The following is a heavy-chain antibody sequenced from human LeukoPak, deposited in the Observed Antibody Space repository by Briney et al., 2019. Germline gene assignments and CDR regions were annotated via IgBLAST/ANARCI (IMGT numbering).Heavy chain of an antibody. CDR3: AKVLWFGEWNWYFDL. D-gene: IGHD3-10*01. CDR2: IYTSGST. V-gene: IGHV4-4*07. CDR1: GGSISSYY. Sequence: SETLSLTCTVSGGSISSYYWSWIRQPAGKGLEWIGRIYTSGSTNYNPSLKSRVTMSVDTSKNQFSLKLTSVTAADTAVYYCAKVLWFGEWNWYFDLWGRGTLVTVSS. J-gene: IGHJ2*01.